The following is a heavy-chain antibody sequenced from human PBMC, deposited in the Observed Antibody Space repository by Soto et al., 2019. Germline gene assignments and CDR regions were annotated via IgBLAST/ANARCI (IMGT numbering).Heavy chain of an antibody. CDR2: IYYSGST. J-gene: IGHJ4*02. CDR1: GGSISSGGYY. CDR3: ARVNVRYYDFWSGYNEYYFDY. Sequence: SETLSLTSTVSGGSISSGGYYWSLIRQQPGKGLEWIGYIYYSGSTYYNPSLKSRVTISVDTSKNQFSLKLSSVTAADTAVYYCARVNVRYYDFWSGYNEYYFDYWGQGTLVTVSS. V-gene: IGHV4-31*03. D-gene: IGHD3-3*01.